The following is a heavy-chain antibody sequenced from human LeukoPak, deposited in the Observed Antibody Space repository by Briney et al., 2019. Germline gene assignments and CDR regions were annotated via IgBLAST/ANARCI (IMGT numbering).Heavy chain of an antibody. V-gene: IGHV4-34*01. CDR3: ARHRRTAPGAAFDI. D-gene: IGHD1-26*01. J-gene: IGHJ3*02. CDR2: INHSGST. Sequence: SETLSLTCAVYGGSFSGYYWSWIRQPPGKGLEWIGEINHSGSTNYNPSLKSRVTISVDTSKNQFSLKLSSVTAADTAVYYCARHRRTAPGAAFDIWGQGTMV. CDR1: GGSFSGYY.